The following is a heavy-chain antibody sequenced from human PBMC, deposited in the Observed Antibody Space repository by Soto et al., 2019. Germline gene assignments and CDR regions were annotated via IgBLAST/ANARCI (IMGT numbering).Heavy chain of an antibody. J-gene: IGHJ6*02. Sequence: QVQLVQSGAEVKKPGSSVKVSCKASGGTFSSYAISWVRQAPGQGLEWMGGIIPIFGTANYAQKFQGRVTITADESTSKAYMELSSLRSEDTAVYYCARGGYCSSTGCLARYGMDVWGQGTTVTVSS. CDR2: IIPIFGTA. CDR3: ARGGYCSSTGCLARYGMDV. V-gene: IGHV1-69*01. CDR1: GGTFSSYA. D-gene: IGHD2-2*01.